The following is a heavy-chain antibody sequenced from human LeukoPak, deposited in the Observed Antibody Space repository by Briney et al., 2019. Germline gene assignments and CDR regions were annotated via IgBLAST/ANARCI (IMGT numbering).Heavy chain of an antibody. CDR1: GFTFSTYA. CDR2: ISYGGSSE. J-gene: IGHJ4*02. D-gene: IGHD1-26*01. Sequence: PGGSLRLSCAASGFTFSTYAMHWVRQAPGKGLEWVAVISYGGSSENYADSVKGRFTVSRDNSKSTPYLQMNSLTPDDTSVYYCSRSPGILGTNYFDYWGQGTLVTVSS. CDR3: SRSPGILGTNYFDY. V-gene: IGHV3-30*04.